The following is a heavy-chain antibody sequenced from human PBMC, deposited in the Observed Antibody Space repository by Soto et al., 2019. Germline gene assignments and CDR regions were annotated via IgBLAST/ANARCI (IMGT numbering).Heavy chain of an antibody. V-gene: IGHV1-46*01. CDR1: GYTFTSYY. J-gene: IGHJ6*02. CDR3: TSTLYDPRINYGMDV. Sequence: ASVKVSCKASGYTFTSYYMHWVRQAPGQGLEWMGIINPSGGSTSYAQKFQGRVTMTRDTSTSTVYMELSSLRSEDTAVYYCTSTLYDPRINYGMDVWGQGTTVTVSS. D-gene: IGHD3-16*01. CDR2: INPSGGST.